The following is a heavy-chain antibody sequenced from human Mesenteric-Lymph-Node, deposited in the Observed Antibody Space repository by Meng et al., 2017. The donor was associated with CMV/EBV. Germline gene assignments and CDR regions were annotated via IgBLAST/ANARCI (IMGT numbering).Heavy chain of an antibody. CDR1: GGSINSGGHY. V-gene: IGHV4-31*03. D-gene: IGHD3-3*01. J-gene: IGHJ4*02. Sequence: CTVSGGSINSGGHYWSWIRQHPGKGLEWIGHIYYRGNTYYNPSLKSRLSISLDTSKNQFSLKLTSVTAADTAVYFCARMEWLLHYFDYWGQGSLVTVSS. CDR3: ARMEWLLHYFDY. CDR2: IYYRGNT.